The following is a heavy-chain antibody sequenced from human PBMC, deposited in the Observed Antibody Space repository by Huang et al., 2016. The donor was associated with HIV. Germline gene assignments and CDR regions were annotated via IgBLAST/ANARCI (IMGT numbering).Heavy chain of an antibody. Sequence: QVQLVQSGAEVKKPGSSVKVSCRASGGTFSSCGSSWVRQAPGQGLGWMGGIIPIFGTPNYAQKFQGRVTITADESTSTAYMELSSLRSEDTAVYYCARWEAAADNNWFDPWGQGTLVTVSS. CDR2: IIPIFGTP. V-gene: IGHV1-69*01. D-gene: IGHD6-13*01. J-gene: IGHJ5*02. CDR1: GGTFSSCG. CDR3: ARWEAAADNNWFDP.